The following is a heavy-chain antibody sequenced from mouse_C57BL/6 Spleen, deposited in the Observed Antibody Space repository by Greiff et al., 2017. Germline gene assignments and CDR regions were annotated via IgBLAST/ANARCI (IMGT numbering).Heavy chain of an antibody. Sequence: VQLQQSGTVLARPGASVKMSCKTSGYTFTSYWMHWVKQRPGQGLEWIGAIYPGNSDTSYNQKFKGKDKLTAVPSASTAYMELSSLTNEDSAVYYCTRSTGDFDYWGQGTTLTVSS. V-gene: IGHV1-5*01. D-gene: IGHD4-1*01. CDR3: TRSTGDFDY. CDR1: GYTFTSYW. J-gene: IGHJ2*01. CDR2: IYPGNSDT.